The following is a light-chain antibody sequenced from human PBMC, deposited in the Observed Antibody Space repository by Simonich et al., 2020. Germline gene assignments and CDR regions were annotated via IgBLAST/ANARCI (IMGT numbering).Light chain of an antibody. V-gene: IGKV2-30*02. CDR1: QSLVHSDGNTY. J-gene: IGKJ2*01. CDR3: MQALQTPYT. CDR2: KVS. Sequence: DVVMTQSPLSLPVTLGQPASISCRSSQSLVHSDGNTYLNWFQQRPGQSPRRLIYKVSNRDSGVPDRVSGSGSGTDFTLKISRVEAEDVGVYYCMQALQTPYTFGQGTKLEIK.